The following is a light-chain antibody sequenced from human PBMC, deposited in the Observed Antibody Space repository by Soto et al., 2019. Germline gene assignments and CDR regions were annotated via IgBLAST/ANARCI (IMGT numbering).Light chain of an antibody. CDR1: ESVTNY. Sequence: EIVLTQSPATLYLSPVERGTLSCRASESVTNYLAWYQQKPGQAPRLLVYDVSNRATGIPARFSGGGSGTDFTLTISNLEPEDFAVYYCQQRGDWPWTFGQGTKVDIK. CDR2: DVS. J-gene: IGKJ1*01. V-gene: IGKV3-11*01. CDR3: QQRGDWPWT.